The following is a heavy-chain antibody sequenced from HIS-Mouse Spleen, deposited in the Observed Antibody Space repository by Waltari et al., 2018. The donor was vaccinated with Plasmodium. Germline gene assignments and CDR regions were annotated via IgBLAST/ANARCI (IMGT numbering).Heavy chain of an antibody. J-gene: IGHJ4*02. CDR2: ISSSSSYI. Sequence: EVQLVESGGGLVKPGGSLRLSCAASGFTFSSYSMNWVRQAPGKGLEWVSVISSSSSYIYYADSVKGRFTISRDNAKNSLYLQMNSLRAEDTAVYYCARDNWGSFGYWGQGTLVTVSS. D-gene: IGHD7-27*01. CDR1: GFTFSSYS. V-gene: IGHV3-21*05. CDR3: ARDNWGSFGY.